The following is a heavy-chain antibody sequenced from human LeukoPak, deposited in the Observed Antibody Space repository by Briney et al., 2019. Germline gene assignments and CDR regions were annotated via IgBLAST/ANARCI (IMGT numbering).Heavy chain of an antibody. Sequence: GASVKVSCKASGYTFTSYGISWVRQAPGQGLEWMGWIGAYNGNTNYAQKLQGRVTMTTDTSTSTAYMELRSLGSDDTAVYYCASQGRDIAAAGTDLFDYWGQGTLVTVSS. CDR1: GYTFTSYG. J-gene: IGHJ4*02. D-gene: IGHD6-13*01. CDR2: IGAYNGNT. V-gene: IGHV1-18*01. CDR3: ASQGRDIAAAGTDLFDY.